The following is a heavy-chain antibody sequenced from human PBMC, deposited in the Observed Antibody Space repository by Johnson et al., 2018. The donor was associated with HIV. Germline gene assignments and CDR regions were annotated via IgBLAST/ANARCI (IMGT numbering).Heavy chain of an antibody. D-gene: IGHD5-24*01. J-gene: IGHJ3*01. CDR1: GFNVDDDA. Sequence: EVQLVESGGGVVRPGGSLRLSCAASGFNVDDDALSWVRQVPGKGLEWVSGINYNGGSTGYADSVRDRFSISRDNAKNSLYLQMDSLRAEDTAMYYCARAKEAAYTYDALDVWGHGTMVIVSA. CDR3: ARAKEAAYTYDALDV. V-gene: IGHV3-20*04. CDR2: INYNGGST.